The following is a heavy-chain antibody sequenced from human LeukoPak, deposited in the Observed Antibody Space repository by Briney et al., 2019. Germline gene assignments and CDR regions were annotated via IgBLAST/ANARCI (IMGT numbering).Heavy chain of an antibody. V-gene: IGHV5-51*01. J-gene: IGHJ5*01. D-gene: IGHD2-2*01. CDR2: IYLHDSDT. CDR1: EYTFTNYW. Sequence: GESLKISCKVPEYTFTNYWIGWVRQRPGKGLEWMGIIYLHDSDTRYRPSFQGQVTISADKSTRTAYLQWSSLKASDTAMYYCATTLTNYCSSTSCYASSWGQGTLVTVSS. CDR3: ATTLTNYCSSTSCYASS.